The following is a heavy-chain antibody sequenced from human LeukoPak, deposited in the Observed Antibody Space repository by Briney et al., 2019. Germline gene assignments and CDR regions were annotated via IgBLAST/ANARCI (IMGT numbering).Heavy chain of an antibody. J-gene: IGHJ4*02. CDR1: GYTFSTYG. D-gene: IGHD3-10*01. Sequence: GGSLRLSCAPSGYTFSTYGMHWVPDGPGKGLVWVSRINEDGSSTSYAESVRGRFTIPRDNGKNTLYLQMNSLRAEDTAVYYCTRDTFGARDSWGQGTLVTVSS. CDR2: INEDGSST. CDR3: TRDTFGARDS. V-gene: IGHV3-74*01.